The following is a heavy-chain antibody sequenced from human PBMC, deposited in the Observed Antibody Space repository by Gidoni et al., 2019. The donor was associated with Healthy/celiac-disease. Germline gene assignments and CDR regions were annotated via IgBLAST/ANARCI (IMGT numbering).Heavy chain of an antibody. V-gene: IGHV4-34*01. Sequence: QVQLQQWGAGLLKPSETLSLTCAVYGGSFSGYYWSWIRQPPGKGLEWIGEINHSGSTNYNPSLKSRVTISVDTSKNQFSLKLSSVTAADTAVYYCARGLSEKDIVVVPAAIYNWFDPWGQGTLVTVSS. CDR1: GGSFSGYY. CDR2: INHSGST. J-gene: IGHJ5*02. CDR3: ARGLSEKDIVVVPAAIYNWFDP. D-gene: IGHD2-2*01.